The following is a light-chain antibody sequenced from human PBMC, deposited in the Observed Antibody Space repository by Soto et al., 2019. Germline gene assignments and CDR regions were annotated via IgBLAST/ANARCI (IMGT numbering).Light chain of an antibody. J-gene: IGKJ4*01. CDR2: AAS. CDR1: QSISSY. CDR3: QRSFSTPLT. Sequence: DIQIIQSTSSLSASVGDRVTITCRASQSISSYLHWYQQKPGKAPKLLIYAASSLQSGVPSRFSGSGSGTDFTLTISSLQPEDFATYYCQRSFSTPLTFGGGTKVEIK. V-gene: IGKV1-39*01.